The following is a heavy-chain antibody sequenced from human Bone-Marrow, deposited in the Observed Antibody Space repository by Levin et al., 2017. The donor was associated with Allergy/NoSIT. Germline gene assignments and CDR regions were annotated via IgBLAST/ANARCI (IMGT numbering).Heavy chain of an antibody. J-gene: IGHJ4*02. D-gene: IGHD3-22*01. CDR2: ISGSGGST. V-gene: IGHV3-23*01. CDR3: ANPGDSSGYYSGYYFDY. Sequence: LSLTCAASGFTFSSYAMSWVRQAPGKGLEWVSAISGSGGSTYYADSVKGRFTISRDNSKNTLYLQMNSLRAEDTAVYYCANPGDSSGYYSGYYFDYWGQGTLVTVSS. CDR1: GFTFSSYA.